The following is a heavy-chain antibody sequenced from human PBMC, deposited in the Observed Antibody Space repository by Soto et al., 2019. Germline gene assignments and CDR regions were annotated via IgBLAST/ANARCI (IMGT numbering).Heavy chain of an antibody. Sequence: GGSLRLSCSASRFTFSSYAMSWVRQAPGKGLEWVSAISGSGGSTYYADSVKGRFTISRDNSKNTLYLQMNSLRAEDTAVYYCATSVYYGSEIDYWGQGTLVTVSS. J-gene: IGHJ4*02. V-gene: IGHV3-23*01. CDR1: RFTFSSYA. D-gene: IGHD3-10*01. CDR3: ATSVYYGSEIDY. CDR2: ISGSGGST.